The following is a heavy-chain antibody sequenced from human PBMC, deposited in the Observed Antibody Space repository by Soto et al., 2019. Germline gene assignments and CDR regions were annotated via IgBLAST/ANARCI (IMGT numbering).Heavy chain of an antibody. CDR2: IWYDGSNK. J-gene: IGHJ6*02. D-gene: IGHD3-3*01. CDR1: GFTFSSYG. V-gene: IGHV3-33*01. CDR3: ARDRGAIFGAVYGMDV. Sequence: QVQLVVSGGGVVQPGRSLRLSCAASGFTFSSYGMHWVRQAPGKGLEWVAVIWYDGSNKYYADSVKGRFTISRDNSKNTLYRQMNTLRAEDTAVYYCARDRGAIFGAVYGMDVWGQGTTVTVSS.